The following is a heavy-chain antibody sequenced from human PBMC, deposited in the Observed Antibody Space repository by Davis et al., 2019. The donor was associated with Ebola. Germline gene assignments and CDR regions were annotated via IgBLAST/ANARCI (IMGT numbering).Heavy chain of an antibody. CDR3: AKDQDIVLVVYAGGSWFDY. D-gene: IGHD2-8*02. CDR1: GFTFSNYY. J-gene: IGHJ4*02. CDR2: IKTDGSTT. Sequence: GESLKISCAASGFTFSNYYLHWVRQAPGKGLEWVARIKTDGSTTRYADSVKGRFTISRDNSKNTLYLQMNSLRAEDTAVYYCAKDQDIVLVVYAGGSWFDYWGQRTLVTVSS. V-gene: IGHV3-74*01.